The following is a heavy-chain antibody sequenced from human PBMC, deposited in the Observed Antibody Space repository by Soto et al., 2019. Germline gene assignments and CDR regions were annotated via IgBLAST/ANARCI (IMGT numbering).Heavy chain of an antibody. CDR1: GYAFTTYG. D-gene: IGHD1-1*01. Sequence: QVHLVQSGAEVKKPGASVKVSCKGSGYAFTTYGITCVRQAPGKGLEWLGWTSAHNGNTNYAQKLLGRATVTRDTPTSTAYMEVRRLRLGDTAVYYCARGRYGDYWGQGDLVTGSS. J-gene: IGHJ4*02. CDR3: ARGRYGDY. CDR2: TSAHNGNT. V-gene: IGHV1-18*01.